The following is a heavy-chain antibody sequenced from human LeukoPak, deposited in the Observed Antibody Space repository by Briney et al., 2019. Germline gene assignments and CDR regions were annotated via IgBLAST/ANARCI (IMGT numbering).Heavy chain of an antibody. CDR1: GYTFTSYY. D-gene: IGHD3-16*01. CDR3: ARGGAIDY. CDR2: INPSGGST. J-gene: IGHJ4*02. V-gene: IGHV1-46*01. Sequence: ASVKVSCKASGYTFTSYYMHWVRQAPGQGLEWMGIINPSGGSTSYAQKLQGRVTMTTDTSTSTAYMELRSLRSDDTAVYYCARGGAIDYWGQGTLVTVSS.